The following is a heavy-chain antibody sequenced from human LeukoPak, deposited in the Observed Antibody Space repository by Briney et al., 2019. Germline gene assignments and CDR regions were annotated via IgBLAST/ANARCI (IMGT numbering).Heavy chain of an antibody. CDR1: GYTFTSYG. J-gene: IGHJ6*03. CDR2: ISAYNGNT. V-gene: IGHV1-18*01. D-gene: IGHD3-3*01. Sequence: ASVKVSCKASGYTFTSYGISWVRQAPGQGLEWMGWISAYNGNTNYAQKLQGRVTMTTDTSTSTAYMELSSLRSEDTAVYYCARSRDYDFWSGYSRYYYYYYMDVWGKGTTVTVSS. CDR3: ARSRDYDFWSGYSRYYYYYYMDV.